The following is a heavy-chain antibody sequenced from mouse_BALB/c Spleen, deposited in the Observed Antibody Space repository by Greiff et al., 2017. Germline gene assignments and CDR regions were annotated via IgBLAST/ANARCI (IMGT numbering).Heavy chain of an antibody. CDR3: TRMIYYYGSLDY. J-gene: IGHJ2*01. CDR2: INPSNGGT. D-gene: IGHD1-1*01. Sequence: VQLQQSGAELVKPGASVKLSCKASGYTFTSYYMYWVKQRPGQGLEWIGEINPSNGGTNFNEKFKSKATLTVDKSSSTAYMQLSSLTSEDSAVYYCTRMIYYYGSLDYWGQGTTLTVSS. CDR1: GYTFTSYY. V-gene: IGHV1S81*02.